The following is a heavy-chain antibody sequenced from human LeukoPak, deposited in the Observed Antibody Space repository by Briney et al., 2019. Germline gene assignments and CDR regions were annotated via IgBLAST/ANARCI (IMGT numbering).Heavy chain of an antibody. CDR2: IIPIFGTA. CDR1: GYTFTSYD. Sequence: ASVKVSCKASGYTFTSYDINWVRQAPGQGLEWMGGIIPIFGTANYAQKFQGRVTITADESTSTAYMELSSLRSEDTAVYYCARAKTRTVAGNFDYWGQGTLVTVSS. V-gene: IGHV1-69*13. D-gene: IGHD6-19*01. J-gene: IGHJ4*02. CDR3: ARAKTRTVAGNFDY.